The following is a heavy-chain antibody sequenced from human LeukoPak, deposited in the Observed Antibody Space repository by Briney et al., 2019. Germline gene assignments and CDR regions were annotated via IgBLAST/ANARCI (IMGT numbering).Heavy chain of an antibody. CDR2: ISAYNGNT. V-gene: IGHV1-18*01. D-gene: IGHD3-9*01. CDR3: ARDYFDWLLFGNYGMDV. CDR1: GYTFTSYG. Sequence: GASVKVSCKASGYTFTSYGISWVRQAPGQGLEWMGWISAYNGNTNYAQKLQGRVTMTTDTSTSTAYMELRSLRSDDTAVYYCARDYFDWLLFGNYGMDVWGQGTTVTVSS. J-gene: IGHJ6*02.